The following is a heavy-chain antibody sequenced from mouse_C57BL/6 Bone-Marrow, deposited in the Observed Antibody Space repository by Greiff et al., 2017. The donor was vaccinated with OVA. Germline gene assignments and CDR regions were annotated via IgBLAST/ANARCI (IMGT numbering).Heavy chain of an antibody. CDR1: GYTFTSYG. D-gene: IGHD2-5*01. V-gene: IGHV1-81*01. CDR3: ARSYSNLYYYAMDY. CDR2: IYPRSGYT. J-gene: IGHJ4*01. Sequence: QVQLQQSGAELERPGASVKLSCKASGYTFTSYGISWVTQRTGQGLEWIGEIYPRSGYTHYNEKFKGKATLTADKSSSTAYMELRSLTSEDSAVYFCARSYSNLYYYAMDYWGQGTSVTVSS.